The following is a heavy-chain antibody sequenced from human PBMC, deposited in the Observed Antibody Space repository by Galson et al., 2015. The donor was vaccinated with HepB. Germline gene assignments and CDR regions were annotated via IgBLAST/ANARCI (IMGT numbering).Heavy chain of an antibody. Sequence: SLRLSCAASGFTFGDYAMSWVRQAPGKGLEWVGFIRSKAYGGTTEYAASVKGRFTISRDDSKSIAYLQMNSLKTEDTAVYYCTSPTPDPMIVVVYAFFPSFDIWGQGTMVTVSS. V-gene: IGHV3-49*04. CDR2: IRSKAYGGTT. D-gene: IGHD3-22*01. J-gene: IGHJ3*02. CDR3: TSPTPDPMIVVVYAFFPSFDI. CDR1: GFTFGDYA.